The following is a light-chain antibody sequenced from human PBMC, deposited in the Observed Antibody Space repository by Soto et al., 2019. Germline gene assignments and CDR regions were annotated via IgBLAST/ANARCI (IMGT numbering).Light chain of an antibody. J-gene: IGKJ4*01. Sequence: EIVMTQSPATLSVSPGERATLSCRASQSVSSNLAWYQQKPGQAPRLLIYNASTRATGIPARFSGSGSGTDXTXXVSXXQSXXFAIYYCQQYNHWPLTFGGGTKVAIK. CDR3: QQYNHWPLT. V-gene: IGKV3-15*01. CDR1: QSVSSN. CDR2: NAS.